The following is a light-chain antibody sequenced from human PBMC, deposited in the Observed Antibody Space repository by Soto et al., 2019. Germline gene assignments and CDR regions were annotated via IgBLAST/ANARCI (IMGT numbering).Light chain of an antibody. J-gene: IGKJ3*01. CDR3: QQYGSSPPRIT. V-gene: IGKV3-20*01. CDR2: GAS. CDR1: QSVSSSY. Sequence: EIVLTQSPGTLSLSPGERATLSCRASQSVSSSYLAWYQQKPGQAPRLLIYGASSRATGIPDRFSGSGSGTDFTLTISRREPEDFAVYYCQQYGSSPPRITFGPGTKVDIK.